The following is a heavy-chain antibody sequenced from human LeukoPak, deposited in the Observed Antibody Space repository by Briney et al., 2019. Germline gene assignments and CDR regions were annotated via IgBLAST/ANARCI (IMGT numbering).Heavy chain of an antibody. CDR2: ISYSGST. CDR3: AREDRSGYYGLDY. Sequence: SETLSLTCTVSGGSISSSSNFWGWIRQPPGKGLEWIGSISYSGSTYYNPSLKSRVTISVDTSRNQFPLKLTSVTAADTAVYYCAREDRSGYYGLDYWGQGILVTVSP. CDR1: GGSISSSSNF. V-gene: IGHV4-39*06. J-gene: IGHJ4*02. D-gene: IGHD3-22*01.